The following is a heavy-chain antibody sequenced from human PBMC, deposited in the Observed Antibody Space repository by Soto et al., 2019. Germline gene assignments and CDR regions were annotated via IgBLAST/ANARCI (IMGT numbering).Heavy chain of an antibody. J-gene: IGHJ3*02. CDR2: IIPLLGVL. CDR3: TIGRWAGEVFDI. Sequence: QVQLVQSGAEVKKPGSSVKVSCKDSGGTFSTYSMFWVRQDPGKGLEWMGRIIPLLGVLNNAQRFQDRGTITADKSTTTVPMELSSLIAEDTALYYCTIGRWAGEVFDIWCQGTMVTVSS. V-gene: IGHV1-69*02. D-gene: IGHD1-26*01. CDR1: GGTFSTYS.